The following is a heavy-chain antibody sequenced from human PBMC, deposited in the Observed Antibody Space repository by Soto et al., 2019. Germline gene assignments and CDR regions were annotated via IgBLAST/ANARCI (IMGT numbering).Heavy chain of an antibody. Sequence: QVQLVQSGAEVKKPGSSVKVSCKASGGSFNSYAINWVRQAPGQGLEWMGGIIPISGTPTYAQKYQGRVTIIADESTSTAYMELTNLRSEDTAVYYCARSLTTVTAGVFLYYYYGMDVWGQGTTVTVSS. V-gene: IGHV1-69*01. CDR1: GGSFNSYA. CDR3: ARSLTTVTAGVFLYYYYGMDV. J-gene: IGHJ6*02. CDR2: IIPISGTP. D-gene: IGHD4-4*01.